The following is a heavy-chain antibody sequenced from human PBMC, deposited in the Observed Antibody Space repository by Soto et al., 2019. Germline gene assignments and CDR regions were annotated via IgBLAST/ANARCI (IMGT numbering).Heavy chain of an antibody. J-gene: IGHJ4*02. CDR2: LSHDGSRS. D-gene: IGHD2-2*01. V-gene: IGHV3-30-3*01. CDR3: ARDSPGYCSSTSCPYSNRFDY. Sequence: QVHLVDSGGGVVQPGRSLRLSCTTSGFLFNTYAMHWVRQAPGKGLEWVAVLSHDGSRSYYADSVKGRFTISRDNSKNTLYLQMNSLRAEDTAVYYCARDSPGYCSSTSCPYSNRFDYWGQGTLVTVSS. CDR1: GFLFNTYA.